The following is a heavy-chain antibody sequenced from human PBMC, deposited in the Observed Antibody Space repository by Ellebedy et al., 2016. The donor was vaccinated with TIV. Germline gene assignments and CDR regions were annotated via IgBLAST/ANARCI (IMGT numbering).Heavy chain of an antibody. J-gene: IGHJ5*02. CDR1: GFTFSSYE. CDR2: ISGSASVT. Sequence: GESLKISCAVSGFTFSSYEMNWVRQAPGKGLEWVSYISGSASVTAYADSVKGRFTISRDNARTSLDLQMNSLRVDDTAMYYCARSYGARTSGPWGQGTLVTVSS. V-gene: IGHV3-48*03. D-gene: IGHD3-16*01. CDR3: ARSYGARTSGP.